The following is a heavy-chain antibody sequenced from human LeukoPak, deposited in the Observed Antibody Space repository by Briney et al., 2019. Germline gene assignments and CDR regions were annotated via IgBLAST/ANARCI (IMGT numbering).Heavy chain of an antibody. D-gene: IGHD5-24*01. J-gene: IGHJ3*02. CDR3: ARVARPRTILTYAFDI. CDR1: GFSFDDHG. V-gene: IGHV3-20*04. CDR2: VTWNSGSI. Sequence: PGGSLRLSCEASGFSFDDHGMTWVRQAPGKGLEWVSGVTWNSGSIGYADSVKGRFTISRDNAKNSLFLQMNSLRAEDTALYYCARVARPRTILTYAFDIWGQGIMVTVSS.